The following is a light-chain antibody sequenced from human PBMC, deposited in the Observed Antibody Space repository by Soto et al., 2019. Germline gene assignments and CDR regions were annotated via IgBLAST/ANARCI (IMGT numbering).Light chain of an antibody. J-gene: IGLJ3*02. CDR2: EVT. CDR3: SSYTTSSTWV. CDR1: SSDLGTYNY. V-gene: IGLV2-14*01. Sequence: QSALTQPASVSGSPGQSITISCTGTSSDLGTYNYVSWYQKHPGKAPRLMIYEVTNRPSGVSSRFSGSKSGITASLTISGLQAEDEAHYYCSSYTTSSTWVFGGGTQLTVL.